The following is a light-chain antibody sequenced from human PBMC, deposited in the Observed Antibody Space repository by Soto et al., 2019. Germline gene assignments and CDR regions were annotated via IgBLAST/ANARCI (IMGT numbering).Light chain of an antibody. CDR1: QSLRTNY. Sequence: DIVLTQSPGTLSLSPGERATLSCRASQSLRTNYLAWYQQKPGQAPRLLIYATSTRASGIPDRFTGSGSGTDFTLTISSLGPEDCAVYYCQQYDSSSYTFGQGTKLEIK. CDR2: ATS. V-gene: IGKV3-20*01. J-gene: IGKJ2*01. CDR3: QQYDSSSYT.